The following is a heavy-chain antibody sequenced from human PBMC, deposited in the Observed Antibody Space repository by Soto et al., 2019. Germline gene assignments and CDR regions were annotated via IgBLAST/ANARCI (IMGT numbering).Heavy chain of an antibody. J-gene: IGHJ6*02. CDR1: GYTFTGYY. D-gene: IGHD3-10*01. CDR2: IDPNSGGS. CDR3: ARWGRKFRGAFYETDV. V-gene: IGHV1-2*02. Sequence: ASVKVSCKASGYTFTGYYIIWVRQAPGQGLEWVGWIDPNSGGSNYAQKFQGRVTMTRDTSISTVYMELSSLRSDDTAVYYCARWGRKFRGAFYETDVWGQGTTV.